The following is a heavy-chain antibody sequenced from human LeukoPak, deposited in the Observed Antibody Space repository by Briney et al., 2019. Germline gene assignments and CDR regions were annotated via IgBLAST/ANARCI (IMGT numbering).Heavy chain of an antibody. CDR3: ARGRMGGEGRLMGLVH. V-gene: IGHV4-38-2*01. CDR1: GYSISSGYY. D-gene: IGHD3-16*01. J-gene: IGHJ4*02. Sequence: KPSETLSLTCAVSGYSISSGYYWGWIRQPPGKGLEGIGRIYHSGSTYRNPSLQSRVTISVDTSKNQLSLKHSSFTAPRPAVPCCARGRMGGEGRLMGLVHWGQGTLVTVSS. CDR2: IYHSGST.